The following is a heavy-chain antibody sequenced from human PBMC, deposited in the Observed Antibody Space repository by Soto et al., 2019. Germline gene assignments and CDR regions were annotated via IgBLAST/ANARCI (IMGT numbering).Heavy chain of an antibody. CDR3: ARGGDDHGDYDVPPDYCYYYGMDV. J-gene: IGHJ6*02. Sequence: QVQLVQSGAEVKKPGSSVKVSCKASGGTFSSYAISWVRQAPGQGLEWMGGIIPIFGTANYAQKFQGRVTITADESTSTAYMELGSLRSEDKAVYYWARGGDDHGDYDVPPDYCYYYGMDVWGQGTTVTVSS. CDR1: GGTFSSYA. CDR2: IIPIFGTA. V-gene: IGHV1-69*01. D-gene: IGHD4-17*01.